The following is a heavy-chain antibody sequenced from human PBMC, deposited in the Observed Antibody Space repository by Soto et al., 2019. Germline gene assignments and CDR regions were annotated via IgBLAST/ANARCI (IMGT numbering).Heavy chain of an antibody. CDR1: GFTFSSYG. CDR2: IWYDGSNK. CDR3: ARDGLIAGPHFDY. J-gene: IGHJ4*02. Sequence: QVQLVESGGGVVQPGRSLRLSCAASGFTFSSYGMHWVRQAPGKGLEWVAVIWYDGSNKYYADSVKGRFTISRDNSKNTLYLQMISLRAEDTAVYYCARDGLIAGPHFDYWGQGTLDTVSS. V-gene: IGHV3-33*01.